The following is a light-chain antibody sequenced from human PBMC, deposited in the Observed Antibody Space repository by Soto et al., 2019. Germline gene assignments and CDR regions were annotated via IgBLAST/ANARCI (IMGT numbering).Light chain of an antibody. CDR2: EVS. Sequence: QSALTQPPSASGSPGQSVTISCTGTSSDVGGYNYVSWYQQHPGKAPKLMIYEVSKRPSGFPYRFSGSKSGNTASLTVSGLQAEDEADYYCSSYAGSNNRVFGTGTKLTVL. J-gene: IGLJ1*01. CDR3: SSYAGSNNRV. V-gene: IGLV2-8*01. CDR1: SSDVGGYNY.